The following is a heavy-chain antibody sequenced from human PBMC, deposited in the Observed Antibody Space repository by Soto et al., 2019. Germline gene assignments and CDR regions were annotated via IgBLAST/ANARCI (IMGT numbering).Heavy chain of an antibody. V-gene: IGHV1-18*01. Sequence: ASVKVSCKASGYTFTSYGISWVRQAPGQGLEWMGWISAYNGNTNYAQKLQGRVTMTTDTSTSTAYMELRSLRSDDTAVYYCARDGSYYDFWSGYWRDYYYYGMDVRGQGTTVTVSS. J-gene: IGHJ6*02. CDR2: ISAYNGNT. CDR3: ARDGSYYDFWSGYWRDYYYYGMDV. D-gene: IGHD3-3*01. CDR1: GYTFTSYG.